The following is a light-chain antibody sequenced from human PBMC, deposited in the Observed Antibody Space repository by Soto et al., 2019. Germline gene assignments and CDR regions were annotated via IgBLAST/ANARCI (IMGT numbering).Light chain of an antibody. Sequence: SYELTQPLSVSVALGQTARITCGGNNIGSKDVHWYQQKPGQAPILIIYRDTNRPSGIPERFSGSNSGNTATLTISGAQAGDEADYYCHVWDSSSAICVFGTGTKLTVL. V-gene: IGLV3-9*01. CDR2: RDT. CDR3: HVWDSSSAICV. CDR1: NIGSKD. J-gene: IGLJ1*01.